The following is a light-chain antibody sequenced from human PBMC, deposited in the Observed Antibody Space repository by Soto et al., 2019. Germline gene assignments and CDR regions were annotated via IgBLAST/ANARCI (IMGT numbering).Light chain of an antibody. CDR3: AAWDDSLSGHVV. CDR2: RNN. Sequence: QSVLTQPPSASGTPGQRVTISCSGSSSNIESNYVYWYQHLPGTAPTLLIYRNNQRPSGVPDRFSGSKSGTSASLAISGLRSEDEADYYCAAWDDSLSGHVVFGGGTKLTVL. V-gene: IGLV1-47*01. J-gene: IGLJ2*01. CDR1: SSNIESNY.